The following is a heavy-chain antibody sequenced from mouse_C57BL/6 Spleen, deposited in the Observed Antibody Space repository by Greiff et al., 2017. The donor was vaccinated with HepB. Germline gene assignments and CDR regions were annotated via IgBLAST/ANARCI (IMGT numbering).Heavy chain of an antibody. J-gene: IGHJ4*01. V-gene: IGHV2-6-1*01. CDR1: GFSLTSYG. CDR2: IWSDGST. Sequence: QVQLKESGPGLVAPSQSLSITCTVSGFSLTSYGVHWVRQPPGKGLEWLVVIWSDGSTTYNSALKSRRSIRKDNSKSKVFLKMNSLQTDDTAMYYCARHSGCYYAMDYWGQGTSVTVSS. CDR3: ARHSGCYYAMDY. D-gene: IGHD1-3*01.